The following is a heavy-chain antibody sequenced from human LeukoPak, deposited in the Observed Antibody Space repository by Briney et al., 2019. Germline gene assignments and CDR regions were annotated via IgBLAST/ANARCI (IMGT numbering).Heavy chain of an antibody. V-gene: IGHV3-11*04. J-gene: IGHJ4*02. CDR1: GFTFSDYY. CDR3: ARDQGKDGYNPFGAGYFDY. Sequence: PGGSLRLSCAASGFTFSDYYMSWIRQAPGKGLEWLSCISSSGRTIYYADSVKGRFTISRDNAKNSLYLQMNSLRAEDTAVYYCARDQGKDGYNPFGAGYFDYWGQGTLVTVSS. CDR2: ISSSGRTI. D-gene: IGHD5-24*01.